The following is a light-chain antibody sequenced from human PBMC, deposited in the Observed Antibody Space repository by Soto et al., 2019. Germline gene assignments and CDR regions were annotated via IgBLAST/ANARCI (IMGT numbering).Light chain of an antibody. V-gene: IGKV3-15*01. Sequence: EIGMTQSPATLSVSPGERATLSCRASQRVSSNLAWYQEKPGQAPRLLIYGASTRATGIPARFSGSGSGTEFNLTISSLQSEDFAVYYCQQYNNWPPLTLGGGTKVEIK. J-gene: IGKJ4*01. CDR3: QQYNNWPPLT. CDR1: QRVSSN. CDR2: GAS.